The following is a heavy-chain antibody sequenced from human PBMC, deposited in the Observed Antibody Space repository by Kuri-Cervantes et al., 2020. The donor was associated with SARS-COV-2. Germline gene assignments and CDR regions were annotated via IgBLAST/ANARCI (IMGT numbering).Heavy chain of an antibody. CDR3: ARHQDSGSYYGAFDI. J-gene: IGHJ3*02. Sequence: SETLSLTCTVSGGSISSSSYYWGWIRQPPGKGLEWIGSIYYSGSTYYNPSLKSRVTISVDTSKNQFSLKLSSVTAADTAVYYCARHQDSGSYYGAFDIWGQGTMVTVSS. CDR2: IYYSGST. D-gene: IGHD1-26*01. V-gene: IGHV4-39*01. CDR1: GGSISSSSYY.